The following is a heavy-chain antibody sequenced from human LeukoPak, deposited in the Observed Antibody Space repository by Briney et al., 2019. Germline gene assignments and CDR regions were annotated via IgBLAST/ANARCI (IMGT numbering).Heavy chain of an antibody. Sequence: SETLSLTCTVSGGSIISYYWSWIRQPPGKGVEWIGYIYYSGSTNYNPSLKSRVTISVDTSKNQFSLKLSSVTAADTAVYYCAREATMIARNWFDPWGQGTLVTVSS. CDR3: AREATMIARNWFDP. CDR2: IYYSGST. V-gene: IGHV4-59*12. D-gene: IGHD3-22*01. J-gene: IGHJ5*02. CDR1: GGSIISYY.